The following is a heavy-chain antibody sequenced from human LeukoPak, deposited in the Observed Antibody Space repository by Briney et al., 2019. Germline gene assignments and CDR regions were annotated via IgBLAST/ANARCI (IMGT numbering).Heavy chain of an antibody. D-gene: IGHD6-13*01. CDR3: ARVPGIAAAGTLGRTGWFDP. CDR2: ISAYNGNT. V-gene: IGHV1-18*01. CDR1: GYTFTSYG. J-gene: IGHJ5*02. Sequence: ASVKVSCKASGYTFTSYGISWVRQAPGQGLEWMGWISAYNGNTNYAQKLQGRVTMTTDTSTSTAYMELRSLRSDDTAVYYSARVPGIAAAGTLGRTGWFDPWGQGTLVTVSS.